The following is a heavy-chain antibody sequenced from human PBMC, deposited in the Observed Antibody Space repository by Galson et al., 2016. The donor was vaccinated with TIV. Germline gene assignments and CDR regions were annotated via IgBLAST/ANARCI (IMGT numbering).Heavy chain of an antibody. V-gene: IGHV1-2*02. Sequence: SVKVSCKASGYTFTAYYLHWVRQAPGQVLEWMGWFNPNTGDTNYAQNFQGRVTMTRDTSIRAAYMELNSLKSDDTAVYYCARDLDSTVTAPFDYWGQGTLVTVSS. CDR2: FNPNTGDT. CDR3: ARDLDSTVTAPFDY. J-gene: IGHJ4*02. CDR1: GYTFTAYY. D-gene: IGHD2-21*02.